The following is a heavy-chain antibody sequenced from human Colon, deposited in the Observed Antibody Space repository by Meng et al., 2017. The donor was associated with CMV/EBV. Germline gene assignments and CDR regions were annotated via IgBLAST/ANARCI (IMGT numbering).Heavy chain of an antibody. D-gene: IGHD3-10*01. CDR1: NDSISSPYY. CDR2: VYHTGST. J-gene: IGHJ4*02. V-gene: IGHV4-38-2*02. CDR3: ARDIYGSRSYAIVY. Sequence: SETLSLTCTVSNDSISSPYYWGWIRQSPGKGLEWIGSVYHTGSTYYNPSLESRVTISVDTSKNQFSLKLNSVTAADTAVYYCARDIYGSRSYAIVYWGQGTLVTVSS.